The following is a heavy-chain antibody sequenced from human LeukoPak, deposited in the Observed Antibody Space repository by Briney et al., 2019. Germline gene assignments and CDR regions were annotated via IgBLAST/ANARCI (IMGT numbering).Heavy chain of an antibody. CDR1: GYTFTSYY. J-gene: IGHJ1*01. Sequence: ASVKASCKASGYTFTSYYMHWVRQAPGQGLEWMGIINPSGGSTSYAQKFQGRVTMTRDTSTSTVYMELSSLRSEDTAVYYCARDRYYYDSSGYYERGSPGFQHWGQGTLVTVSS. CDR2: INPSGGST. V-gene: IGHV1-46*01. CDR3: ARDRYYYDSSGYYERGSPGFQH. D-gene: IGHD3-22*01.